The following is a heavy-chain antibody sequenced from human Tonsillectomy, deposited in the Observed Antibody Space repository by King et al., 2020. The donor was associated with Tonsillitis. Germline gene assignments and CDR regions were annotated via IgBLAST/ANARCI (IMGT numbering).Heavy chain of an antibody. Sequence: VQLVESGGGVVQPGGSLRLSCAASGFTFSSYGMHWVRQAPGKGLEWVTFIRYDGNNKYYADSVKGRFTISRDNSKNTLYLQMNSLRGEDTAVYYCAKDSSAFWSGFSSGYYFVMDVGGQGTTLTVSS. CDR2: IRYDGNNK. D-gene: IGHD3-3*01. CDR3: AKDSSAFWSGFSSGYYFVMDV. CDR1: GFTFSSYG. J-gene: IGHJ6*02. V-gene: IGHV3-30*02.